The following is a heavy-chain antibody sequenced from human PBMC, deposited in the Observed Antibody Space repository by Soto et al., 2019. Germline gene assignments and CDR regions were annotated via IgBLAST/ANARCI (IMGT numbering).Heavy chain of an antibody. CDR1: GFTFSSYS. CDR3: ARDYNWAFDI. CDR2: FRSSDNRI. Sequence: EVQLVESGGGLVQPGGSLRLSCAASGFTFSSYSMNWVRQAPGKGLEWVSFFRSSDNRIFYADSVKGRFTISRDDARKLLYLQMNSLRAEDTAVYYCARDYNWAFDIWGQGTMVTVSS. D-gene: IGHD1-1*01. V-gene: IGHV3-48*01. J-gene: IGHJ3*02.